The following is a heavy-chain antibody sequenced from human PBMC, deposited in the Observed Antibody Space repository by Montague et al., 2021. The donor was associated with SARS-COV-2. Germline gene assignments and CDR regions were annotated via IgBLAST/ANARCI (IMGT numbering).Heavy chain of an antibody. D-gene: IGHD3-16*01. J-gene: IGHJ4*02. CDR1: GDSVSSNSAA. CDR2: TYYRSKWYT. Sequence: CAISGDSVSSNSAAWNWISQSPSGGLEWLGRTYYRSKWYTDYAPSVKTRITITPDTSNNQFSLHLNSVTPGDTAVYYCAREGTVPGPRGSYFDDWGQGTLGTVSS. V-gene: IGHV6-1*01. CDR3: AREGTVPGPRGSYFDD.